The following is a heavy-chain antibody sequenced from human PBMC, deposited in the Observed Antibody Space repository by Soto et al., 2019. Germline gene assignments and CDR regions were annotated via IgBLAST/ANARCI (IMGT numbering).Heavy chain of an antibody. CDR3: ARDLPEMATTKVIYGMDV. Sequence: QVQLVQSGAEVKKPGSSVKVSCMASGGTFSSYAISWVRQAPGQGLEWMGGIIPIFGTADYAQKFQGRVTITADESTSTAYMELSSLRSEDTAVYYCARDLPEMATTKVIYGMDVWGQGTTVTVSS. V-gene: IGHV1-69*12. CDR2: IIPIFGTA. CDR1: GGTFSSYA. D-gene: IGHD5-12*01. J-gene: IGHJ6*02.